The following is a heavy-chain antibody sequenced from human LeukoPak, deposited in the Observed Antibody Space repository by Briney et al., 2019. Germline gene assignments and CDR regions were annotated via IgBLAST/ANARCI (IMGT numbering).Heavy chain of an antibody. CDR2: ISGRGEST. D-gene: IGHD3-10*01. CDR3: AKDRANAWSSDY. J-gene: IGHJ4*02. CDR1: GFTFSNYA. Sequence: GGSLRLSCAASGFTFSNYAMNWVRQAPGKGLEWVSGISGRGESTYYADSVKGRFSISRDNSKNTLYLQMNSLRAEDTAVYYCAKDRANAWSSDYWGQGTLVTVSS. V-gene: IGHV3-23*01.